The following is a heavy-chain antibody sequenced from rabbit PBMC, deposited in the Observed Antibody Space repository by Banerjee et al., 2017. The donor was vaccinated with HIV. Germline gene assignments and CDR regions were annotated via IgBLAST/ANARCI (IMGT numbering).Heavy chain of an antibody. Sequence: QELVESGGGLVQPGESLKLSCKASGFDFSRYFLSWVRQAPGKGLEWIGIIYVAKGSTDYASWVNGRFTISSDNAQNTVDLQMNSLTAADTATYFCARGATMTMVIRLWGPGTLVTVS. CDR3: ARGATMTMVIRL. CDR2: IYVAKGST. CDR1: GFDFSRYF. V-gene: IGHV1S7*01. D-gene: IGHD2-1*01. J-gene: IGHJ4*01.